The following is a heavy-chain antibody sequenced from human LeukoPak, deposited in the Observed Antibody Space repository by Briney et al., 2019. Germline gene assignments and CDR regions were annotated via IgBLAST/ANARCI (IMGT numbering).Heavy chain of an antibody. D-gene: IGHD2-2*01. CDR2: ISSSSSYI. CDR1: GFTFSSYS. CDR3: AREKWLDCSSTSCVQDAFDI. Sequence: GGSLRLSCAASGFTFSSYSMNWVRQAPGKGLEWVSSISSSSSYIYYADSVKGRFTISRDNAKNSLYLQMNSLRAEDTAVYYCAREKWLDCSSTSCVQDAFDIWGQGTMVTVSS. V-gene: IGHV3-21*01. J-gene: IGHJ3*02.